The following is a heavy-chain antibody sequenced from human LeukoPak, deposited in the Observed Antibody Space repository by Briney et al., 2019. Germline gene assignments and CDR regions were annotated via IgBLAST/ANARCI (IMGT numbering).Heavy chain of an antibody. CDR1: GGSISSSNW. D-gene: IGHD3-3*01. CDR2: IYHSGST. V-gene: IGHV4-4*02. CDR3: ARGRVPWGITIFGVVISWGFDY. Sequence: PSETLSLTCAVSGGSISSSNWWSWVRQPPGKGLEWIGEIYHSGSTNYNPSLKSRVTISVDKSKNQFSLKLSSVTAADTAVYYCARGRVPWGITIFGVVISWGFDYWGQGTLVTVSS. J-gene: IGHJ4*02.